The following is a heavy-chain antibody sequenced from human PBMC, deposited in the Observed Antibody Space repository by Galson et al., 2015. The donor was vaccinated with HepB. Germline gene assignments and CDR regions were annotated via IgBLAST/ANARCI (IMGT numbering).Heavy chain of an antibody. D-gene: IGHD5-18*01. CDR3: ARDSIHSYGDEGDY. Sequence: SVKVSCKASGYTFTSYAMHWVRQAPGQRLEWMGWINAGNGNTKYSQKFQGRVTITRDTSASTAYMELRSLRSDDTAVYYCARDSIHSYGDEGDYWGQGTLVTVSS. V-gene: IGHV1-3*01. CDR1: GYTFTSYA. J-gene: IGHJ4*02. CDR2: INAGNGNT.